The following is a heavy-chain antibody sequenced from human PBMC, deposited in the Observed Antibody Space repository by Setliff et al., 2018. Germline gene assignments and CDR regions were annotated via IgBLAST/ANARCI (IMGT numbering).Heavy chain of an antibody. CDR3: ARGQGHYYDSSGCLDY. V-gene: IGHV1-46*03. D-gene: IGHD3-22*01. J-gene: IGHJ4*02. CDR1: GYTLTNYY. CDR2: INPSGGLT. Sequence: ASVKVSCKASGYTLTNYYMHWVRQAPGQGLEWMGIINPSGGLTRYAQKFQGRVTMTRDTSTSTVYMEVISLRSEDTAVYFCARGQGHYYDSSGCLDYWGQGTLVTVSS.